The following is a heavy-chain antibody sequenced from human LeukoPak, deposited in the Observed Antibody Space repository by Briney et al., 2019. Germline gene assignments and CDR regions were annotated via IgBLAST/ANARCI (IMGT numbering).Heavy chain of an antibody. D-gene: IGHD1-26*01. CDR3: AKDDGSATMGFDS. J-gene: IGHJ5*01. Sequence: SVKVSCKASGGTFSNYAFSWVRQAPGQGLEWMGGIIPIFRTTNYAEQFQGRVTITTDESTNTAYLDLSSVRSEDTAVYYCAKDDGSATMGFDSWGQGTLVSVSS. CDR2: IIPIFRTT. V-gene: IGHV1-69*05. CDR1: GGTFSNYA.